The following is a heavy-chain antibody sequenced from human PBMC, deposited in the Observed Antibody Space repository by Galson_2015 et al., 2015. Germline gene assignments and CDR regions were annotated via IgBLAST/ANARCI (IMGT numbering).Heavy chain of an antibody. CDR3: AKGGPWSSGQVGNFDY. Sequence: SVKVSCKASGYTFTSYDINWVRQATGQGLEWMGWMNPNSGNTGYAQKFQGRVTMTRNTSISTAYMELSSLRAEDTALYYCAKGGPWSSGQVGNFDYWGQGTLVTVSS. D-gene: IGHD6-19*01. V-gene: IGHV1-8*01. CDR2: MNPNSGNT. J-gene: IGHJ4*02. CDR1: GYTFTSYD.